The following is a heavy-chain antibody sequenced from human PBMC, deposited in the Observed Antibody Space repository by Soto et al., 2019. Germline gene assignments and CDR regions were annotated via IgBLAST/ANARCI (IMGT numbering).Heavy chain of an antibody. V-gene: IGHV1-69*01. J-gene: IGHJ4*02. Sequence: QVQLVQSGAEVKKPGSSVKASCKASGGIFSTYAISWLRQAPGQGLVWMGGIIPIFGTPNYAQRFQGRVTITADESTTTSYMELSRLKSEDTAVYYCARDRDDYGSGNYYNRIDFWGQGTLVTVSS. CDR2: IIPIFGTP. D-gene: IGHD3-10*01. CDR3: ARDRDDYGSGNYYNRIDF. CDR1: GGIFSTYA.